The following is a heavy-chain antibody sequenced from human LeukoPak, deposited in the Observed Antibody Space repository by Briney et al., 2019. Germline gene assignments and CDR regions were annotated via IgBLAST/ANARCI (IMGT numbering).Heavy chain of an antibody. V-gene: IGHV1-2*02. CDR3: ARWDGYSSSPDY. CDR2: INPNSGDT. J-gene: IGHJ4*02. D-gene: IGHD6-13*01. Sequence: VSVKVSCKASGYSLTGYYMHWLRQAPGQGVEWMGWINPNSGDTGYAQKFQGRVTMTRDMSISTIYMELTRLRSDDTALYYCARWDGYSSSPDYWGQGTLVTVSS. CDR1: GYSLTGYY.